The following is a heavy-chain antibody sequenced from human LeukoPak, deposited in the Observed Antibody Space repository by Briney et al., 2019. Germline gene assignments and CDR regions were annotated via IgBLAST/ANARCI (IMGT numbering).Heavy chain of an antibody. V-gene: IGHV3-21*01. CDR3: ARDLEDYNSGGYYLGY. J-gene: IGHJ4*02. CDR2: ISTSGTYI. CDR1: GLTFNNYA. Sequence: GGSLRLSCAVSGLTFNNYAMSWVRQAPGKGLEWVSSISTSGTYIYYGDSVKGRFTISRDNAKTSLYLQMDNLGAEDTAVYYCARDLEDYNSGGYYLGYWGQGTLVTVSS. D-gene: IGHD3-22*01.